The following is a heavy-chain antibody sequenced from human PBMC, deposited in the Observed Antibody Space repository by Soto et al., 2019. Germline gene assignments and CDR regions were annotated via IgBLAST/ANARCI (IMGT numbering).Heavy chain of an antibody. J-gene: IGHJ4*02. CDR3: ARVISYYDSSGYSNFDY. D-gene: IGHD3-22*01. V-gene: IGHV1-2*02. CDR1: GYTFTGYY. CDR2: INPNSGGT. Sequence: VKVSCKASGYTFTGYYMHWVRQAPGQGLEWMGWINPNSGGTNYAQKFQGRVTMTRDTSISTAYMELSRLRSDDTAVYYCARVISYYDSSGYSNFDYWGQGTLVTVS.